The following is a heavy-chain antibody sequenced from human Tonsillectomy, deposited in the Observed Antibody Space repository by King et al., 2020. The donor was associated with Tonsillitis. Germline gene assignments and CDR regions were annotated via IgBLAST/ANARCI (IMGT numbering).Heavy chain of an antibody. V-gene: IGHV4-59*01. CDR3: ARDQNYYCSRRYYRWGFDY. Sequence: QLQESGPGLVKPSETLSLTCTVSGGSISSYYWSWIRQPPGKGLEWIGYIYYSGSTNYNPSLKSRVTISVDTSKNQFSLKLSSVPAADTAVYYCARDQNYYCSRRYYRWGFDYWGQGTLVTVSS. CDR2: IYYSGST. CDR1: GGSISSYY. D-gene: IGHD3-22*01. J-gene: IGHJ4*02.